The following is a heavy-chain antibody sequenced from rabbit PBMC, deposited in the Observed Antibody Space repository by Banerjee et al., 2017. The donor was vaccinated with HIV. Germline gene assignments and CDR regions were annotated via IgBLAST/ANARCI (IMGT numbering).Heavy chain of an antibody. CDR2: IGTSSDK. CDR1: GFDFSSNT. V-gene: IGHV1S45*01. J-gene: IGHJ4*01. CDR3: ARSSGSTYYPYYLNF. Sequence: QEQLEESGGDLVKPGASLTLTCKASGFDFSSNTMCWVRQAPGKGLEWIACIGTSSDKWYASWVNGRFTISKTSSTTVTLQMTSLTAADTATYFCARSSGSTYYPYYLNFWGPGTLVTVS. D-gene: IGHD8-1*01.